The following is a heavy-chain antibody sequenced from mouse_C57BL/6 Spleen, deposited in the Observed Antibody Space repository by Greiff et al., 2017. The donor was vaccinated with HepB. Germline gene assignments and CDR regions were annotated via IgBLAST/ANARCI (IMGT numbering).Heavy chain of an antibody. V-gene: IGHV2-9-1*01. J-gene: IGHJ4*01. CDR3: ARNFGYDGDAMDY. D-gene: IGHD2-2*01. CDR1: GFSLTSYA. CDR2: IWTGGGT. Sequence: VQRVESGPGLVAPSQSLSITCTVSGFSLTSYAISWVRQPPGKGLEWLGVIWTGGGTNYNSALKYRLSISKDNSKSQVFLKMNSLQTDDTARYYCARNFGYDGDAMDYWGQGTSVTVSS.